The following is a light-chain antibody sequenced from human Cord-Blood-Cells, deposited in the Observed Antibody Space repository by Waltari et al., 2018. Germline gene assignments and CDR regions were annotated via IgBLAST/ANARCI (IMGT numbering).Light chain of an antibody. Sequence: DVVMTRSPLALPVTLGQPASISCRSSQSLVYRDGNTYVNWCQQRPGQSPRRLIYKVSNRDSGVPDRFSGSGSGTDFTLKISRVEAEDVGVYYCMQGTHWYTFGQGTKLEIK. J-gene: IGKJ2*01. CDR2: KVS. V-gene: IGKV2-30*01. CDR3: MQGTHWYT. CDR1: QSLVYRDGNTY.